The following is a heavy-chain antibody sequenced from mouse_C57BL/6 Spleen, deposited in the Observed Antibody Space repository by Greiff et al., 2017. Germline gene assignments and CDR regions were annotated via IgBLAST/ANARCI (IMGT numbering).Heavy chain of an antibody. J-gene: IGHJ3*01. CDR2: ISSGGDYI. D-gene: IGHD3-2*02. V-gene: IGHV5-9-1*02. Sequence: EVKLVESGEGLVKPGGSLKLSCAASGFTFSSYAMSWVRQTPEKRLEWVAYISSGGDYIYYADTVKGRFTISRDNARNTLYLQMSSLKSEDTAMYYCTREGSSGLWFAYWGQGTLVTVSA. CDR3: TREGSSGLWFAY. CDR1: GFTFSSYA.